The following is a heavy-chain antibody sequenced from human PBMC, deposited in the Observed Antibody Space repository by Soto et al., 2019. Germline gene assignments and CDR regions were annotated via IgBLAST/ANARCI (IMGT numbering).Heavy chain of an antibody. J-gene: IGHJ4*02. V-gene: IGHV4-31*03. CDR1: GGSISSGGHY. D-gene: IGHD2-15*01. Sequence: PSETLSLTCSVSGGSISSGGHYWSWIRQHPGKGLEWIGYIFYSGNTYYNPSLKSRIILSVDTSKNQFSLKLSSVTAADTAIYYCARVVDASGPYFDSRGQGTPVTVSS. CDR2: IFYSGNT. CDR3: ARVVDASGPYFDS.